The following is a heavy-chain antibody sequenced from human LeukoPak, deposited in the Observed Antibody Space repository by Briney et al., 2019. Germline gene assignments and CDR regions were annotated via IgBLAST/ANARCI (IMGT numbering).Heavy chain of an antibody. J-gene: IGHJ4*02. V-gene: IGHV3-23*01. Sequence: PGGSLRLSCEVSGFTISSYTMSWVRQAPGKGLEWVSTIGTDTYYADSVKGRFTISRDNSKNTLYLQMNSLSADDTAVYYCAKDLLSQQVARCFDYWGQGTLVTVSS. CDR3: AKDLLSQQVARCFDY. D-gene: IGHD6-13*01. CDR1: GFTISSYT. CDR2: IGTDT.